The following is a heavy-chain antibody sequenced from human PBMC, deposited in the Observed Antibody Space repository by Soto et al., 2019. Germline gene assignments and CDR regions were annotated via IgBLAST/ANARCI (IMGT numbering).Heavy chain of an antibody. CDR2: IYYSGST. J-gene: IGHJ4*02. V-gene: IGHV4-31*03. D-gene: IGHD4-17*01. CDR3: AREGGDTVTTFDY. CDR1: GGSISSGGYY. Sequence: PSETLSLTCTVSGGSISSGGYYWSWIRQHPGKGLEWIGYIYYSGSTYYNPYLKSRVTISVDTSKNQFYLKLSSVTAADTAVYYCAREGGDTVTTFDYWGQGTLVTVSS.